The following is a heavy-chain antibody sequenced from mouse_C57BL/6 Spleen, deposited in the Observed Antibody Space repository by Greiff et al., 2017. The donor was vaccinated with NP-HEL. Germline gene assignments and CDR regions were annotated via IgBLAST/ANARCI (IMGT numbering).Heavy chain of an antibody. CDR3: ARRVREGFAY. Sequence: QVQLRQPGAELVRPGSSVKLSCKASGYTFTSYWMDWVKQRPGQGLEWIGNIYPSDSETHYNQKFKDKATLTVDKSSSTAYMQLSSLTSEDSAVYYCARRVREGFAYWGRGTLVTVSA. CDR2: IYPSDSET. CDR1: GYTFTSYW. J-gene: IGHJ3*01. D-gene: IGHD5-1*01. V-gene: IGHV1-61*01.